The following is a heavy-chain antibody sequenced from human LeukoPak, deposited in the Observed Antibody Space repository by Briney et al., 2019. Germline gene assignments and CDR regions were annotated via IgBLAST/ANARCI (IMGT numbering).Heavy chain of an antibody. CDR3: AHSRVYYCGWGSFSAY. CDR1: GFSLSTSGVG. D-gene: IGHD3-10*01. J-gene: IGHJ4*02. V-gene: IGHV2-5*02. Sequence: SGPTLVKPTQTLTLTCTFSGFSLSTSGVGVGWIRQPPGKALEWLALIYWDDDKRYSPSLKSRLTTTTDTSTNHVVLTMTNMAPVDTATFSCAHSRVYYCGWGSFSAYGGQGPRVTVSS. CDR2: IYWDDDK.